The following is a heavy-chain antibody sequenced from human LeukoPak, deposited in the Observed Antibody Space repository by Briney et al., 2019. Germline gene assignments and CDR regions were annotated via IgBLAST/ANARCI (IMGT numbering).Heavy chain of an antibody. CDR1: GFTFSSYS. CDR2: ISSSSSYL. V-gene: IGHV3-21*01. J-gene: IGHJ4*02. D-gene: IGHD3-3*01. CDR3: ARASRITIFGVEPQTHEHY. Sequence: PGGSLRLSCAASGFTFSSYSMNWVRQAPGKGLEWVSSISSSSSYLYYADSVKGRFTISRDNAKNSLYLQMNSLRAEDTAVYYCARASRITIFGVEPQTHEHYWGQGTLVTVSS.